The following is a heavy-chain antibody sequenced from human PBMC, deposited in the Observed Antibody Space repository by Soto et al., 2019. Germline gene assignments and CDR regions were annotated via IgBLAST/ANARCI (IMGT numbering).Heavy chain of an antibody. CDR1: GGSMNSGGYC. CDR3: SRGILV. CDR2: ISYGGTT. V-gene: IGHV4-31*03. Sequence: QVQLQESGPGVVKPSQTLSLTCTVSGGSMNSGGYCWSWIRQHPGEGLEWIGCISYGGTTSYNPSLKSRVIISVDTSKNQFSLKLTSVTAADTAVYYCSRGILVWGQGTLITVSS. J-gene: IGHJ4*02. D-gene: IGHD2-15*01.